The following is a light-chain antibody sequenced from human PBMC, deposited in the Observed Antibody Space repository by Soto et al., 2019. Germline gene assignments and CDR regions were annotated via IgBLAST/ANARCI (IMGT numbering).Light chain of an antibody. CDR3: ATWEDTLYGPV. J-gene: IGLJ3*02. V-gene: IGLV1-44*01. CDR2: RDN. CDR1: RSNIGSNP. Sequence: QSVLTQPPSASGTPGQRVTISCSGSRSNIGSNPVQWYQQFPVTAPKLLIYRDNQRPSGVSDRFSGSKSGTSASLAISGLQSEDEADYHCATWEDTLYGPVFGGGTKVTVL.